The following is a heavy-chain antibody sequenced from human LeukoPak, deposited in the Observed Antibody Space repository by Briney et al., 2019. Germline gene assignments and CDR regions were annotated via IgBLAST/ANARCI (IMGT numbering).Heavy chain of an antibody. J-gene: IGHJ3*02. CDR3: ARTTVTTSDDAFDI. V-gene: IGHV1-18*01. Sequence: ASVKVSCKASGYTFTTYGISWVRQAPGQGLEWMGWISAYNGNTNYAQKLQGRVAMTTDTSTSTAYMELRSLRSDDTAVYYCARTTVTTSDDAFDIWGQGTMVTVSS. CDR2: ISAYNGNT. CDR1: GYTFTTYG. D-gene: IGHD4-17*01.